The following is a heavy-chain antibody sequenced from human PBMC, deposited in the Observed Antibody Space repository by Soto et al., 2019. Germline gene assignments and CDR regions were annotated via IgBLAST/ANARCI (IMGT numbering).Heavy chain of an antibody. D-gene: IGHD3-10*01. Sequence: QLQLQESGPGLVKPSETLSLTCTVSGGSISSSSYYWGWIRQPPGKGLEWIGSIYYSGSTYYNPSLKSRVTISVDTSKNQFSLKLSSVTAADTAVYYCAGTYYYGSGSYGLPDDNWFDPWGQGTLVTVSS. CDR1: GGSISSSSYY. CDR2: IYYSGST. V-gene: IGHV4-39*01. J-gene: IGHJ5*02. CDR3: AGTYYYGSGSYGLPDDNWFDP.